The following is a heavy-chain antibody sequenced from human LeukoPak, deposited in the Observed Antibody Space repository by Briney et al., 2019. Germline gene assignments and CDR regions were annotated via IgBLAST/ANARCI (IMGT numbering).Heavy chain of an antibody. CDR1: GGTFSSYD. D-gene: IGHD4-17*01. CDR3: ATQTVTKSVGGMDV. V-gene: IGHV1-8*02. CDR2: MNPNSGNT. Sequence: ASVKVSCKASGGTFSSYDINWVRQATGQGLEWMGWMNPNSGNTGYAQKFQGRVTMTRNTSISTAYMELSSLRSEDTAVYYCATQTVTKSVGGMDVWGQGTTVTVSS. J-gene: IGHJ6*02.